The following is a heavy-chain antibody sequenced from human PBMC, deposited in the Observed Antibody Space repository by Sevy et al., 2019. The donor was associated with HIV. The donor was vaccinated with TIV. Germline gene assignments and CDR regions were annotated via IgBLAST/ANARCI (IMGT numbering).Heavy chain of an antibody. Sequence: GGSLRLSCAASGITFSGYAMNWVRQAPGKGLEWVSSISSSSSYIYYADSVKGRFTISRDNAKNSLYLQMNSLRAEDTAVYYCARDGDSGSYGGAYYFDYWGQGTLVTVSS. V-gene: IGHV3-21*01. CDR1: GITFSGYA. J-gene: IGHJ4*02. CDR2: ISSSSSYI. D-gene: IGHD1-26*01. CDR3: ARDGDSGSYGGAYYFDY.